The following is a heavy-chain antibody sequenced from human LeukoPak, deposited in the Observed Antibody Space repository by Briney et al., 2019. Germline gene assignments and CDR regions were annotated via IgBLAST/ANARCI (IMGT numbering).Heavy chain of an antibody. CDR1: GFTFSSYA. CDR3: AKVHKGRYCSGGSCYTDY. CDR2: ISGSGGST. V-gene: IGHV3-23*01. D-gene: IGHD2-15*01. J-gene: IGHJ4*02. Sequence: GGYLRLSCAASGFTFSSYAMSWVRQAPGKGLEWVSAISGSGGSTYYADSVKGRFTISSDNSKNTLYLQMNSLRAEDTAVYYCAKVHKGRYCSGGSCYTDYWGQGTLVTVSS.